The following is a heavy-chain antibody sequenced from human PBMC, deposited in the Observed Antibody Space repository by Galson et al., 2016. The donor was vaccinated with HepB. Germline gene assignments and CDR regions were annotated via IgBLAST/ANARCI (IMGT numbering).Heavy chain of an antibody. CDR3: AKRHEFCPPVGCSVDY. Sequence: SSDSVRGRFTISRDNSNNMLFLQMDSLRPDDTAVYYCAKRHEFCPPVGCSVDYWGQGTLVSVSS. V-gene: IGHV3-30*02. D-gene: IGHD3-10*02. J-gene: IGHJ4*02.